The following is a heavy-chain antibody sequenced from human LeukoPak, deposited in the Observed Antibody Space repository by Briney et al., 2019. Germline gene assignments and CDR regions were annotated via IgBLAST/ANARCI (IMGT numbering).Heavy chain of an antibody. Sequence: PGGSLRLSCAASGFTFSSYSMNWVRQAPGKGLEWVSYISSSSSTIYYADSVKGRFTISRDNAKNSLYLQMNSLRAEDTAVYYCARRVVVSNLDYWGQGTLVTVSS. J-gene: IGHJ4*02. D-gene: IGHD3-22*01. V-gene: IGHV3-48*04. CDR3: ARRVVVSNLDY. CDR2: ISSSSSTI. CDR1: GFTFSSYS.